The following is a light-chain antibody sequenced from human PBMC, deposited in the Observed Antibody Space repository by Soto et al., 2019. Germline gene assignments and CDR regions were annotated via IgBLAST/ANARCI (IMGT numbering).Light chain of an antibody. CDR2: ATS. V-gene: IGKV1D-12*01. J-gene: IGKJ4*01. Sequence: DIQMTQSPSSVSASVGDRVTITCRASQGSWLAWNQQNPGKAPKLLIYATSILQSGVTSRFSGSASGTDFTLTISSLQAEDFATCYCHQANSSPLTFGGGTKVEIK. CDR1: QGSW. CDR3: HQANSSPLT.